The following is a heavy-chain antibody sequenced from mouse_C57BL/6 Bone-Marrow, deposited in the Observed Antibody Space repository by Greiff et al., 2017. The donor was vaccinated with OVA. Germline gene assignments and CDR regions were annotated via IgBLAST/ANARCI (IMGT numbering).Heavy chain of an antibody. D-gene: IGHD2-2*01. CDR3: ARWGVMVKGYYFDY. J-gene: IGHJ2*01. V-gene: IGHV1-52*01. CDR2: IDPSDSET. Sequence: QVQLQQPGAELVRPGSSVKLSCKASGYTFTSYWMHWVKQRPIQGLEWIGNIDPSDSETHYNQKFKDKATLTVDKSSSTAYMQLSSLTSEDSAVYYCARWGVMVKGYYFDYWCQGTTLTVSS. CDR1: GYTFTSYW.